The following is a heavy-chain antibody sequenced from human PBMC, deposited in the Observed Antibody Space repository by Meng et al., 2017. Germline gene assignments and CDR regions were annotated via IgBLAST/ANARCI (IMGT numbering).Heavy chain of an antibody. D-gene: IGHD6-19*01. CDR2: ISAYNGDT. CDR1: GYTFNRYG. J-gene: IGHJ4*02. CDR3: ARDPSNTSGRYAYSDY. Sequence: QVQLVQSGAEVKKPGVSVKVSCNASGYTFNRYGITWVRQAPGQGLEWMGWISAYNGDTIYAQKLQGRVTMTTDTSTSTAYMELRSLRSDDTAVYYCARDPSNTSGRYAYSDYWGQGTLVTVSS. V-gene: IGHV1-18*01.